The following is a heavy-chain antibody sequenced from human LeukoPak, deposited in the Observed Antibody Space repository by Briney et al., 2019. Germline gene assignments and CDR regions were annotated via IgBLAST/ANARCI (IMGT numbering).Heavy chain of an antibody. V-gene: IGHV3-53*01. J-gene: IGHJ4*02. CDR2: IYTGGST. CDR3: VFTWDYGDYVDY. CDR1: GFTVSGNY. D-gene: IGHD4-17*01. Sequence: GGSLRLSCIASGFTVSGNYMSWFRQAPGKGLECVAVIYTGGSTYYADSVKGRFTISRDNSKNTLYLQMNSLRAEDTAVYYCVFTWDYGDYVDYWGQGTLVTVSS.